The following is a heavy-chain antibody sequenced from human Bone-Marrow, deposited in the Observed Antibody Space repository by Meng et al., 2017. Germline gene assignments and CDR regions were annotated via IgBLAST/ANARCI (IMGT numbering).Heavy chain of an antibody. Sequence: GESLKISCKGSGYTFTSYYMHWVRQAPGQGLEWMGIINPSGGSTSDAQKFQGRVTMTRDTSTSTVYMELSSLRSEDTAVYYCARRHRLNYYYYGMDVWGQGTTVTVSS. J-gene: IGHJ6*02. D-gene: IGHD2-8*01. CDR3: ARRHRLNYYYYGMDV. CDR2: INPSGGST. CDR1: GYTFTSYY. V-gene: IGHV1-46*01.